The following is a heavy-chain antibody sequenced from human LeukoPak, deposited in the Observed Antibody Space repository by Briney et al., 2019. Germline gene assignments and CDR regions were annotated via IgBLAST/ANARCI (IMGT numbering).Heavy chain of an antibody. J-gene: IGHJ4*02. Sequence: GGSLRLSCAASGFTFSSYAMSWVRQAPGKGLEWVSVIYSGGNTYYADSVKGRFTISRHNSKNTVYLHMKSLRPEDTAVYYCARRWDFGYWGQGTLVTVSS. V-gene: IGHV3-53*04. CDR1: GFTFSSYA. CDR2: IYSGGNT. CDR3: ARRWDFGY.